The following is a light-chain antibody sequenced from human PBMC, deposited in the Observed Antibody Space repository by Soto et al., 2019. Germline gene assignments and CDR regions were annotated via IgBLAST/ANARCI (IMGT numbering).Light chain of an antibody. CDR3: QQYNSLIT. Sequence: DLQMTQSPSTLSASVGDRVTITCRASQSISTWLAWYQQKPGKAPKLLIFKASSLESGVPSRFSGSGSGTEFTLTISSLQPDDVATYYCQQYNSLITFGGGTKVEIK. V-gene: IGKV1-5*03. CDR2: KAS. J-gene: IGKJ4*01. CDR1: QSISTW.